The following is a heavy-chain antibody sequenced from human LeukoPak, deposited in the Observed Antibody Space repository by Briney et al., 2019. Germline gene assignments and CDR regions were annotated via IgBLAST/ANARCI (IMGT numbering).Heavy chain of an antibody. CDR1: GGSISSYY. CDR2: IYTSGST. J-gene: IGHJ5*02. V-gene: IGHV4-4*07. D-gene: IGHD2-8*01. CDR3: ARASMVPLYNWFDP. Sequence: PSETLSLTCTVSGGSISSYYWSWIRQPAGKGLEWIGRIYTSGSTNYNPSLKSRVTMSVDTSKYQFSLNLSSVTAADTAVYYCARASMVPLYNWFDPWGQGTLVTVSS.